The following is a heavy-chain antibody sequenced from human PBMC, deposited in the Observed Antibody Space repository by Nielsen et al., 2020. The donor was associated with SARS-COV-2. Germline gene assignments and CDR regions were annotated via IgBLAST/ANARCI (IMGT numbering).Heavy chain of an antibody. CDR1: GYTFTGHY. D-gene: IGHD5-18*01. J-gene: IGHJ5*02. CDR3: ARDEYNYGYNWFDT. CDR2: INPNSAGT. Sequence: ASVKVSCKASGYTFTGHYIHWVRQAPGQGLEWMGRINPNSAGTNYAQTFKGRVTLTTDTSISTACMDLSWLRSDDTAVYYCARDEYNYGYNWFDTWGQGTLVTVSS. V-gene: IGHV1-2*06.